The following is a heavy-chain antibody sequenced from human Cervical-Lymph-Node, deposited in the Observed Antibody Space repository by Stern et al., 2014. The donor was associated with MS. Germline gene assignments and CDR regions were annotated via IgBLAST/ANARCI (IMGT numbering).Heavy chain of an antibody. V-gene: IGHV5-51*01. CDR3: ARPLRGINNAFDA. D-gene: IGHD3-10*01. J-gene: IGHJ3*01. CDR2: IYPEDSDT. CDR1: GYSFTNTW. Sequence: EMQLVESGGEVKKAGESLKISCKGSGYSFTNTWIGWVRQMPGKGLEWMGFIYPEDSDTRYSPSFQGQVSISADTSISTTYLHWSSLKASDTAMYFCARPLRGINNAFDAWGQGTMVTVYS.